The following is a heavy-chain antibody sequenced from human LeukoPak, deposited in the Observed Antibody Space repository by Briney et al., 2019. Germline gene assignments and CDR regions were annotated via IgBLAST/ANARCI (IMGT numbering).Heavy chain of an antibody. CDR3: ARASDWGPDY. CDR1: GFTFSSYA. CDR2: IRGSGAST. J-gene: IGHJ4*02. V-gene: IGHV3-23*01. D-gene: IGHD7-27*01. Sequence: PGGSLRLSCAASGFTFSSYAMTWVRQAPGKGLEWVSSIRGSGASTGYADSVRGRFTISRDNSKNTLYLQMNSLRAEDTAVYYCARASDWGPDYWGQGTLVTVSS.